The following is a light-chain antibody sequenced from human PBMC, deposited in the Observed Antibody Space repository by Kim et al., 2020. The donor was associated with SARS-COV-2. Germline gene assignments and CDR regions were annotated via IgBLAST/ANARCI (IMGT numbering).Light chain of an antibody. J-gene: IGKJ4*01. CDR3: QQSYTTPIT. CDR1: QSISTY. Sequence: SASVGDRVTITCRANQSISTYLVWYQQKPGKAPNLLIYGSSTLPTGVPSRFRGSGAISDFTLTITSLQPEDFATYYCQQSYTTPITFGGGTKVDIK. CDR2: GSS. V-gene: IGKV1-39*01.